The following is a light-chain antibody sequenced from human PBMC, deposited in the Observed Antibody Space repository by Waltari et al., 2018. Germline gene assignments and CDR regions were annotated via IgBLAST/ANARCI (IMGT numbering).Light chain of an antibody. CDR2: KND. V-gene: IGLV1-44*01. Sequence: QSVLTQPPSVSGTPGQRVTISCSGSSSNIGSTTLHGYHRLPGTAPKLLIYKNDQRPSVVPDRFSGSNSGTSASLAISGLQSGDEGDYYCATWDDSLSGVFFGGGTKLTVL. CDR3: ATWDDSLSGVF. J-gene: IGLJ2*01. CDR1: SSNIGSTT.